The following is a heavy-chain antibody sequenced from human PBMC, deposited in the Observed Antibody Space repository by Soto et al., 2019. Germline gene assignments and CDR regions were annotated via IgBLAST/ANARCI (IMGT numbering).Heavy chain of an antibody. J-gene: IGHJ4*02. Sequence: GGSLRLSCAASGFTFSGYWMSWVRQAPGKGLEWVALMNEDGSEEYCVDSVKGRFTVSRDNAKNSLCLQMNSLRAEDTAVYYSARAGSSGSVDYWGQGTLVTVSS. V-gene: IGHV3-7*01. CDR2: MNEDGSEE. CDR3: ARAGSSGSVDY. CDR1: GFTFSGYW. D-gene: IGHD6-19*01.